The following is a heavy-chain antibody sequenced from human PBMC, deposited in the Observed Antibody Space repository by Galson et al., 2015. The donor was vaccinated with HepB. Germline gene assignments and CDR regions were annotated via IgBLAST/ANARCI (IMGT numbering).Heavy chain of an antibody. CDR2: ISGSGGST. D-gene: IGHD3-16*01. Sequence: SLRLSCAASGFTFSSYAMSWVRQAPGKGLEWVSAISGSGGSTYYADSVKGRFTISRDNSKNTLYLQMNSLRAEDTAVYYCAKGRSQRWYYYGMDVWGQGTTVTVAS. J-gene: IGHJ6*02. V-gene: IGHV3-23*01. CDR1: GFTFSSYA. CDR3: AKGRSQRWYYYGMDV.